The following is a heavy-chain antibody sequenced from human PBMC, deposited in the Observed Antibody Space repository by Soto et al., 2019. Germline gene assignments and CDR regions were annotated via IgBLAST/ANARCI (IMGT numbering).Heavy chain of an antibody. J-gene: IGHJ6*02. CDR1: GGSISSSSYY. Sequence: PSETLSLTCTVSGGSISSSSYYWGWIRQPPGKGLEWIGSIYYSGSTYYNPSLKSRVTISVDTSKNQFSLKLSSVTAADTAVYYCARSIAAPVDYYKRIDVWGQGTTVT. CDR2: IYYSGST. V-gene: IGHV4-39*01. CDR3: ARSIAAPVDYYKRIDV. D-gene: IGHD6-6*01.